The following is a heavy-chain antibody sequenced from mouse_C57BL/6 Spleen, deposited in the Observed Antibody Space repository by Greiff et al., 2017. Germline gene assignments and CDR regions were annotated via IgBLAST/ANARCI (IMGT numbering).Heavy chain of an antibody. V-gene: IGHV1-61*01. Sequence: QVQLQQPGAELVRPGSSVKLSCKASGYTFTSYWMDWVKQRPGQGLEWIGNIYPSDSETHYNQKFKDKATLTVDKSSSTAYMQLSSLTAEDSAVYYGGRGRGYAMDYWGQGTTVTVSS. CDR2: IYPSDSET. CDR3: GRGRGYAMDY. CDR1: GYTFTSYW. J-gene: IGHJ4*01.